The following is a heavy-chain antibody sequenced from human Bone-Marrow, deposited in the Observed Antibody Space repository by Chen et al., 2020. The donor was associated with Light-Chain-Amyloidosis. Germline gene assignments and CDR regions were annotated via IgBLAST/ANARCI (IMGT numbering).Heavy chain of an antibody. D-gene: IGHD3-22*01. CDR3: AGMDRSGYYHFQY. Sequence: EVQLVETGGGFIQPGGSLRLSCAASGFTVSSNYLSWVRQAPGKGLEWVSVIFSGGNTYYADSVKGRFTISRDNSKNTLYLQMNSLRAEDTAVYYCAGMDRSGYYHFQYWGQGTLVTVSS. J-gene: IGHJ4*02. CDR1: GFTVSSNY. CDR2: IFSGGNT. V-gene: IGHV3-53*02.